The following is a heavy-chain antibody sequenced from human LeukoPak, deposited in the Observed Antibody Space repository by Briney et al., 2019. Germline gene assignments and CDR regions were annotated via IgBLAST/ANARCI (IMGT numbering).Heavy chain of an antibody. J-gene: IGHJ4*02. D-gene: IGHD6-19*01. CDR1: GFTFSSYS. V-gene: IGHV3-30*18. CDR2: ISYDGSNK. Sequence: PGGSLRLSRAASGFTFSSYSMNWVRQAPGKGLEWVAIISYDGSNKYYADSVKDRFTISRDNSKNTLYLQMNSLRVEDTAVYYCAKDEGHAPYSSGWYDYWGQGTLVTVSS. CDR3: AKDEGHAPYSSGWYDY.